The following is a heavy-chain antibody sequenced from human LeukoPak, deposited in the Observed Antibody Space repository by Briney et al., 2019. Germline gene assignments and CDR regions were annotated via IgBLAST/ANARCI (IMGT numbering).Heavy chain of an antibody. V-gene: IGHV3-53*01. Sequence: GGSLRLSCAASEFTFSDYYMSWVRQAPGKGLEWVSVLYSGGNTYYTDSVKGRFAISRDYSRNTVYLQMNSLRAEDTAVYYCVRESGFGELFPYAFDIWGQGTVVTVSS. CDR3: VRESGFGELFPYAFDI. D-gene: IGHD3-10*01. J-gene: IGHJ3*02. CDR1: EFTFSDYY. CDR2: LYSGGNT.